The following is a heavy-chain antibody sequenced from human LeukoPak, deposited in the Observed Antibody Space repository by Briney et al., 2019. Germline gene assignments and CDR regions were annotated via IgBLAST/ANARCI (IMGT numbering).Heavy chain of an antibody. D-gene: IGHD3-22*01. CDR2: INPNSGGT. V-gene: IGHV1-2*02. J-gene: IGHJ4*02. CDR1: GYTFSDYY. Sequence: ASVKVSCKASGYTFSDYYMHWVRQAPGQGLEWMGWINPNSGGTNYAQKFQGRVTMTRDTSISTAYMELRRLRSDGTAVYYCARVPLGVYCYGSSGYYYFDYWGQGALVTVSS. CDR3: ARVPLGVYCYGSSGYYYFDY.